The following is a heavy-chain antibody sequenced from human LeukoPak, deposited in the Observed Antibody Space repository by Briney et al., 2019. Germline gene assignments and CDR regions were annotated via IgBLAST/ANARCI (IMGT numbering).Heavy chain of an antibody. D-gene: IGHD3-10*01. V-gene: IGHV7-4-1*02. J-gene: IGHJ6*02. CDR2: INTNTGNP. CDR3: ARVAFGEAAYEYGMDV. Sequence: GASVKVSCKASGYTFTSYAMNWVRQAPGQGLEWMGWINTNTGNPTYAQGFTGRFVFSLDTSVSTAYLQISSLKAEDTAVYYCARVAFGEAAYEYGMDVWGQGTTVTVSS. CDR1: GYTFTSYA.